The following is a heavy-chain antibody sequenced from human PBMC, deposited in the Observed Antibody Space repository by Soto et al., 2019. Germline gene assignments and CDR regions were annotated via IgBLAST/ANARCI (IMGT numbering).Heavy chain of an antibody. CDR3: AGTGAYTVTTTFDP. V-gene: IGHV1-3*01. Sequence: QVQLVQSGAEVKKPGASVKVSCKASGYTFTSYAMHWVRQAPGQRLEWMGWINAGNGNTKYSQTFQGRVTITKDTSASTAYMELSSLRSEDTAVYYCAGTGAYTVTTTFDPWGQGTLVTVSS. D-gene: IGHD4-17*01. J-gene: IGHJ5*02. CDR2: INAGNGNT. CDR1: GYTFTSYA.